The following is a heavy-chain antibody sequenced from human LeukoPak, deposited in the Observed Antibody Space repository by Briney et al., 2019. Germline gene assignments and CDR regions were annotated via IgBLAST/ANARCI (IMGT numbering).Heavy chain of an antibody. Sequence: PGRSLRLSCAASGFTFSSYGMHWVRQAPGKGLEWVAVISYDGSSKYYAASVKGRFTISRDNSKNKLYLQMSSLTAEDTAVYYRAKAEDIVATIRGVVDYWGQGTLVTVSS. CDR1: GFTFSSYG. V-gene: IGHV3-30*18. D-gene: IGHD5-12*01. CDR3: AKAEDIVATIRGVVDY. J-gene: IGHJ4*02. CDR2: ISYDGSSK.